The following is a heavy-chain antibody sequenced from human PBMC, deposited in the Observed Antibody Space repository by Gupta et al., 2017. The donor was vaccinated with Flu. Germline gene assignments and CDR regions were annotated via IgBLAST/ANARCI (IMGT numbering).Heavy chain of an antibody. CDR3: ARLRYCSSTSCYYFDS. V-gene: IGHV4-31*03. CDR2: IYYSGTT. CDR1: GGSINSGGYY. D-gene: IGHD2-2*01. J-gene: IGHJ4*02. Sequence: QVQLQESGPGLVKPSQTLSLTCTVSGGSINSGGYYWSWIRQHPGKGLEWIGYIYYSGTTYYNPSLKSRVTISVDTSKNQFSLKLSSVTAADTAVYYCARLRYCSSTSCYYFDSWGQGTLVTVSS.